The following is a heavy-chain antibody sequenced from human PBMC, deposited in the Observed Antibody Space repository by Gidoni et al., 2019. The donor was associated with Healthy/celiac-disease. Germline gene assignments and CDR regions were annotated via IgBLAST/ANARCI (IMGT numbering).Heavy chain of an antibody. CDR1: GFTFSSDA. J-gene: IGHJ4*02. CDR3: ARDEAGTYNY. D-gene: IGHD1-7*01. Sequence: QAQLVESAGGVVQPGRSVRLSSAASGFTFSSDAMHWVRQTPGKGLEWVAVISYDGSNKYYADSVKGRFTISRDNSKNTLYLQMNSLRAEDTAVYYCARDEAGTYNYWGQGTLVTVSS. CDR2: ISYDGSNK. V-gene: IGHV3-30-3*01.